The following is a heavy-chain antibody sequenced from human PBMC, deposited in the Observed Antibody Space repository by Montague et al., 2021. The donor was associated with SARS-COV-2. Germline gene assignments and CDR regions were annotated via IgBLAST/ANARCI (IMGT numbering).Heavy chain of an antibody. CDR1: GGSISSYY. CDR2: IYYGGST. Sequence: SETLSLTCTVSGGSISSYYWSWIRQPPGKGLEWIGNIYYGGSTNYNPSXKSRVTISVDTSKNQFSLKLSSVTAADTAVYYCARGSGWMGNAFDIWSQGTMVTVSS. D-gene: IGHD6-19*01. V-gene: IGHV4-59*01. J-gene: IGHJ3*02. CDR3: ARGSGWMGNAFDI.